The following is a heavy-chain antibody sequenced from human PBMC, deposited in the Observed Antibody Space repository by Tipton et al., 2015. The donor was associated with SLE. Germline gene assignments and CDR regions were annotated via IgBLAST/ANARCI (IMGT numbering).Heavy chain of an antibody. CDR1: GLTFSNYE. J-gene: IGHJ4*02. Sequence: SLRLSCAASGLTFSNYEMNWVRQAPGKGLEWVSFISSGGSKTYYADSVKGRFTISRDNAWNSLFLQMNSLRAEDTAVYYCTSGDVGAFDYWGQGTLVTVSS. D-gene: IGHD7-27*01. CDR3: TSGDVGAFDY. V-gene: IGHV3-48*03. CDR2: ISSGGSKT.